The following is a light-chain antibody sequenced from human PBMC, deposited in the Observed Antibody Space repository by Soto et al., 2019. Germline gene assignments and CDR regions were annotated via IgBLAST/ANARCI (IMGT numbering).Light chain of an antibody. CDR1: QSISDW. Sequence: DIQMTQSPSTLSASVGDRVTITCRASQSISDWLAWFQQKPGKAPKVLIYDASTLESGVPSRFSGSGSGTEFTLTISSLQPEDIATYYCQKYDDVPQFGPGTKVDF. V-gene: IGKV1-5*01. J-gene: IGKJ3*01. CDR2: DAS. CDR3: QKYDDVPQ.